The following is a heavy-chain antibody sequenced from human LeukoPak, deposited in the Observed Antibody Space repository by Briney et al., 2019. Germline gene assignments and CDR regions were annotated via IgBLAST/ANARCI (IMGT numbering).Heavy chain of an antibody. J-gene: IGHJ4*02. Sequence: GGSLRPSCAASGFTFSNAWMTWVRQAPGQGLEWVGRIKSKTDGATTDYAATVKGRFIISRDDSKRMLYLQMNSLKTEETAMYYCALEFGQATDYWGQGTLVTVSS. D-gene: IGHD3-3*01. CDR1: GFTFSNAW. CDR3: ALEFGQATDY. V-gene: IGHV3-15*01. CDR2: IKSKTDGATT.